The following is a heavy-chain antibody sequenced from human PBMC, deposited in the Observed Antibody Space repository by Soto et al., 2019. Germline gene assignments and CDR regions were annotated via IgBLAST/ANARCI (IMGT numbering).Heavy chain of an antibody. J-gene: IGHJ5*02. V-gene: IGHV3-23*01. D-gene: IGHD3-10*01. CDR3: AKLRWGSDNWFDP. Sequence: EVQLLESGGGLVQPGGSLRLSCAASGFTFSSYAMSWVRQTPGKGLEWVSAISGSGDSTYYADSVKGRFTISRDNSKNTMYRQMTSLRAEDTAVYYCAKLRWGSDNWFDPWGQGTLVTVSS. CDR2: ISGSGDST. CDR1: GFTFSSYA.